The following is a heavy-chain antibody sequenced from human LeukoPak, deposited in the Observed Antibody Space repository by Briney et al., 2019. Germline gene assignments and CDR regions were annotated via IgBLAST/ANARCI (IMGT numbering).Heavy chain of an antibody. Sequence: PSETLSLTCAVSGGSISSYYWSWIRQPAGKGLEWIGRIYTSGTTNYNPSLKSRVTMSVDTSKNQFSLNLNSVTAADTAVYYCARTSPRAATFDYGGQGTLVTVSS. CDR2: IYTSGTT. CDR3: ARTSPRAATFDY. D-gene: IGHD2-15*01. J-gene: IGHJ4*02. V-gene: IGHV4-4*07. CDR1: GGSISSYY.